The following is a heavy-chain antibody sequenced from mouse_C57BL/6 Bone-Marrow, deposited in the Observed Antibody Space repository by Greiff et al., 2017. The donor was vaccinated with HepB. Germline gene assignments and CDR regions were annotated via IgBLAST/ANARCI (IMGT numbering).Heavy chain of an antibody. Sequence: EVQGVESGGGLVQPGGSMKLSCVASGFTFSNYWMNWVRQSPEKGLEWVAQIRLKSDNYATHYAESVKGRFTISRDDSKSSVYLQMNNLRAEDTGIYYCPRIYYGNFYFDYWGQGTTLTVSS. J-gene: IGHJ2*01. CDR2: IRLKSDNYAT. CDR1: GFTFSNYW. D-gene: IGHD2-1*01. CDR3: PRIYYGNFYFDY. V-gene: IGHV6-3*01.